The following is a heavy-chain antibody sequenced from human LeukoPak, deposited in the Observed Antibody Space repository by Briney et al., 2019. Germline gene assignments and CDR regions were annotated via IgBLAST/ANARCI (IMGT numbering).Heavy chain of an antibody. CDR1: GYTFTDYY. D-gene: IGHD5-12*01. V-gene: IGHV1-2*06. J-gene: IGHJ4*02. Sequence: ASVKVSCKASGYTFTDYYMHWVRQAPGQGLEWMGRINPTSGGTNYARKFQGRVTMTRDTSISTASMELGRLRSDDTAVYYCARDVGSGYSDGFDYWGQGTLVTVSS. CDR3: ARDVGSGYSDGFDY. CDR2: INPTSGGT.